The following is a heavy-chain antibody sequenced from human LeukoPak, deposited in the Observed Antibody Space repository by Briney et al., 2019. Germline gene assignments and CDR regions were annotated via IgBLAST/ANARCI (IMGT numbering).Heavy chain of an antibody. D-gene: IGHD3-3*01. CDR3: VKEYHSRGFGAYFDY. J-gene: IGHJ4*02. Sequence: GGSLRLSCAASGFTFSSYAMHWVRQAPGKGLEWVAVISSDGSIKVYADSVKGRFTLSRDNSINTVDLQMNSLRAEDTAVYYCVKEYHSRGFGAYFDYWGQGTLVTVSS. CDR2: ISSDGSIK. V-gene: IGHV3-30*04. CDR1: GFTFSSYA.